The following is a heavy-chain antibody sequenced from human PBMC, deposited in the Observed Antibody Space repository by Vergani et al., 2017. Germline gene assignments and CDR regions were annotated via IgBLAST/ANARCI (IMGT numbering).Heavy chain of an antibody. CDR2: IRSKANSYAT. V-gene: IGHV3-73*01. Sequence: EVQLVESGGGLVQPGGSLKLSCAASGFTFSGSAMHWVRQASGKGLGWVGRIRSKANSYATAYAASVKGRFTISRDDSKNTAYLQMNSLKTEDTAVYYCTRQRDYGSGSYYNVGANDYWGQGTLVTVSS. D-gene: IGHD3-10*01. CDR1: GFTFSGSA. J-gene: IGHJ4*02. CDR3: TRQRDYGSGSYYNVGANDY.